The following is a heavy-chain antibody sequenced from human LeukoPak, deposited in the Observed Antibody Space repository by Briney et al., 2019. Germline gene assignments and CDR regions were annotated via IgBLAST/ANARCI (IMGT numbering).Heavy chain of an antibody. D-gene: IGHD6-13*01. J-gene: IGHJ6*03. CDR1: GYTLIELS. Sequence: ASVKVSCKVSGYTLIELSMHWVRQAPGKGLEWMGGFDPEDGKTIYAQKFQGRVTMTEDTSTDTAYMELSSLRSDDTAVYYCARAGTGIAAAGRVYYYYYMDVWGKGTTVTISS. CDR3: ARAGTGIAAAGRVYYYYYMDV. V-gene: IGHV1-24*01. CDR2: FDPEDGKT.